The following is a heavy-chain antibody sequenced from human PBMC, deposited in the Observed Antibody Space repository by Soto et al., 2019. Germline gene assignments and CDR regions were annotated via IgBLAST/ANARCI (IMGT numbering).Heavy chain of an antibody. D-gene: IGHD2-8*02. CDR2: ISRDGGTK. J-gene: IGHJ4*02. Sequence: QVQLVESGGGVVQPGRSLRLSCAVSGFTVSTYGMHWVRQAPGKALEWVAVISRDGGTKYYAESVKGRFTTSRDNYRNKLFLEMNSLRSDDMAVYYCTGGVAPGYWGQGTLVTISS. CDR3: TGGVAPGY. V-gene: IGHV3-30*03. CDR1: GFTVSTYG.